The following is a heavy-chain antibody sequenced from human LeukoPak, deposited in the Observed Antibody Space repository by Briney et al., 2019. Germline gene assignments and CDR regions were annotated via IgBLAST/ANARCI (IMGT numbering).Heavy chain of an antibody. Sequence: GASVKVSCKASGYTLTSYDINWVRQATGQGLEWMGWMNPNSGNTGYAQKFQGRVTITRNTSISTAYMELSSLRSEDTAVYYCARAEDVGAADYWGQGTLVTVSS. CDR1: GYTLTSYD. D-gene: IGHD1-26*01. CDR3: ARAEDVGAADY. J-gene: IGHJ4*02. CDR2: MNPNSGNT. V-gene: IGHV1-8*03.